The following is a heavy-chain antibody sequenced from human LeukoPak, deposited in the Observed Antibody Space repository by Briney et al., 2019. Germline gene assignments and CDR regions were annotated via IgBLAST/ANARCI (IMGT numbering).Heavy chain of an antibody. Sequence: SETLSLTCAVYGGSFSGYYWSWIRQPPGQGLEWIGEINHSGSTNYNPSLKSRVTISVDTSKNQFSLKLSSVTAADTAVYYCARSRGLTSRNWYFDLWGRGTLVTVSS. CDR3: ARSRGLTSRNWYFDL. V-gene: IGHV4-34*01. CDR1: GGSFSGYY. CDR2: INHSGST. J-gene: IGHJ2*01. D-gene: IGHD1-14*01.